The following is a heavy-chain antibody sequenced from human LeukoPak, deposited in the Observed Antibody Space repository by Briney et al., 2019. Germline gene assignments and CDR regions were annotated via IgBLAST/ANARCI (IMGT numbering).Heavy chain of an antibody. D-gene: IGHD3-22*01. CDR3: ASGYYYDSSAPWGY. Sequence: PGGSLRLSCAASGFTVSSNYMSWVRQAPGKGLEWVSVIYSGGSTYYADSVKGRFTISRDNSKNTLYLQMNSLRAEDTAVYYCASGYYYDSSAPWGYWGQGTLVTVSS. J-gene: IGHJ4*02. CDR2: IYSGGST. V-gene: IGHV3-53*01. CDR1: GFTVSSNY.